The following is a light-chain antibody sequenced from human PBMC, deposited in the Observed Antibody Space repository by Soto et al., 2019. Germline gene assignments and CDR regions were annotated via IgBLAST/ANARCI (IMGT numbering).Light chain of an antibody. Sequence: QSVLTQSSSASASLGSSVKLTCTLSSGHSTYIIAWHQQQPGKAPRYLMKVEGSGSYNKGSGVPDRFSGSSSGADRYLTISNLQFEDEADYYCETWDSRPGVFGGGTKLTVL. CDR3: ETWDSRPGV. CDR2: VEGSGSY. J-gene: IGLJ3*02. CDR1: SGHSTYI. V-gene: IGLV4-60*02.